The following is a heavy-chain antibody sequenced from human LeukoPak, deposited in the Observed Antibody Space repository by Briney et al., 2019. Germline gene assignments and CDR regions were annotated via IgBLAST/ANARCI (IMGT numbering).Heavy chain of an antibody. CDR3: ATGETAATSYLNY. J-gene: IGHJ4*02. D-gene: IGHD4-17*01. V-gene: IGHV3-48*02. CDR2: ISSSGNTI. CDR1: GSTFSSYT. Sequence: PGGSLRLSCAVSGSTFSSYTMNWVRQAPGKGLEWVSFISSSGNTIYYADSVKGRFTISRDNAKSSLYLQMNSLRDGDTAVYYCATGETAATSYLNYWGQGTLVTVSS.